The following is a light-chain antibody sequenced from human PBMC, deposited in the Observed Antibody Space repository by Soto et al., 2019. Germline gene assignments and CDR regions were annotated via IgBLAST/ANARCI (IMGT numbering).Light chain of an antibody. CDR2: KAS. CDR3: QQYDTYPLT. J-gene: IGKJ4*01. Sequence: DIQMTPSPSTLSASVGDRVTITCRASQRVSGWLAWYQQRPGKSPNLLVSKASSLDSGVPSRFSGSGSGTEFTLTISSLQPDDFATYYCQQYDTYPLTFGGGTKVEIK. V-gene: IGKV1-5*03. CDR1: QRVSGW.